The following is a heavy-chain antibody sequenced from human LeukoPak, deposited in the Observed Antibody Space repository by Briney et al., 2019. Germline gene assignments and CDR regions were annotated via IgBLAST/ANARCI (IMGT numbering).Heavy chain of an antibody. Sequence: GGSLRLSCVASGFTFSSYSMNWVRQAPGKGLEWVSYISSSGSTIYYADSVKGRFTISRDNAKNSLYLQMNSLRAEDTAVYYCARVDSSGWYSVRPFDYWGQGTLVTVSS. CDR3: ARVDSSGWYSVRPFDY. D-gene: IGHD6-19*01. J-gene: IGHJ4*02. CDR2: ISSSGSTI. CDR1: GFTFSSYS. V-gene: IGHV3-48*04.